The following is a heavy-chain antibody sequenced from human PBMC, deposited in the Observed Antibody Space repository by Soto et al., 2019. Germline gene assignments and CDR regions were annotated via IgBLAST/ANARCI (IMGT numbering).Heavy chain of an antibody. CDR3: VHSLCGGDCYPRYYIMDV. J-gene: IGHJ6*02. V-gene: IGHV1-3*01. CDR2: LNAGDVSA. Sequence: VSCQASGYTFPSYAMHWLGQAAGQRREWLGWLNAGDVSAKYSQNIQGRVTITRDTSANTVYMELSSLRSEDTAIYYCVHSLCGGDCYPRYYIMDVWGQGTTVTVSS. D-gene: IGHD2-21*02. CDR1: GYTFPSYA.